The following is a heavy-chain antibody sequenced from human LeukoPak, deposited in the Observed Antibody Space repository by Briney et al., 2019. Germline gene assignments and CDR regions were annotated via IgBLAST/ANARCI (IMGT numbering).Heavy chain of an antibody. Sequence: GSLRLSCAASGFTFRSYDMNWVRQAPGKGLEWVSSISGRGDYIYYADSVKGRFTISRDNAKNSLYLQMSSLRAEDAAVYYCARVMLFGVVASDYWGQGTLVTVSS. J-gene: IGHJ4*02. CDR1: GFTFRSYD. CDR3: ARVMLFGVVASDY. CDR2: ISGRGDYI. D-gene: IGHD3-3*01. V-gene: IGHV3-21*01.